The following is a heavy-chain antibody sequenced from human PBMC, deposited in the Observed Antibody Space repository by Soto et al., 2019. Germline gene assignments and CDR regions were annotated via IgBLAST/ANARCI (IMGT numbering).Heavy chain of an antibody. CDR2: IRGSGVEK. D-gene: IGHD2-21*01. V-gene: IGHV3-23*01. J-gene: IGHJ4*02. Sequence: EVQLLESGGGLVQPGGSLRLSCAASGFTVTTYAMSWVRQAPGKGLEWVSAIRGSGVEKDYADSAKARFTISRDTSKNTLYLEMNSLRAEDTAIYHCAISDCDDAKCYVLDYWGLGTLVAVSS. CDR3: AISDCDDAKCYVLDY. CDR1: GFTVTTYA.